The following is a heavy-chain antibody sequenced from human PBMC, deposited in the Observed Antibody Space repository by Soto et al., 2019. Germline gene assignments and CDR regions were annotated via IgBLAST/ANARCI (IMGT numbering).Heavy chain of an antibody. CDR2: IIPILGIA. Sequence: SVKVSCKASGGTFSSYTISWVRQAPGQGLEWMGRIIPILGIANYAQKFQGRVTITADKSTSTAYMELSSLRSEDTAVYYCAFSERYYDFWSGYAHDYWGQGTLVTVSS. CDR1: GGTFSSYT. J-gene: IGHJ4*02. D-gene: IGHD3-3*01. CDR3: AFSERYYDFWSGYAHDY. V-gene: IGHV1-69*02.